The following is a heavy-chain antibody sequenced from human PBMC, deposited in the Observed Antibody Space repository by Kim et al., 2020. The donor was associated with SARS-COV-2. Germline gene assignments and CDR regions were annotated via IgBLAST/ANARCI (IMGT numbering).Heavy chain of an antibody. D-gene: IGHD3-10*01. V-gene: IGHV3-30-3*01. J-gene: IGHJ6*02. CDR3: ARGNNYYGSDNSYNGAGYYGMDV. CDR2: ISYDGTNK. Sequence: GGSLRLSCAASGFTFSSYAMHWVRQAPGKGLEWVAVISYDGTNKNYADSVKGRFTISRDKSKNTLYLQMDSLRLEDTAVYYCARGNNYYGSDNSYNGAGYYGMDVWGQGTTVTVSS. CDR1: GFTFSSYA.